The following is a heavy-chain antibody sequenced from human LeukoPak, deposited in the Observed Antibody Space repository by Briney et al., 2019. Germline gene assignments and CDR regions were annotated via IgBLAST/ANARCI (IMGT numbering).Heavy chain of an antibody. V-gene: IGHV3-7*01. J-gene: IGHJ3*02. D-gene: IGHD3-10*01. CDR2: IDEDGNEE. CDR1: GFTFNTYC. CDR3: ARASHLVRGPTLRRAFCGGFDI. Sequence: GGSLRLSCTASGFTFNTYCMSWVRQAPGRGPEWVADIDEDGNEEYYVDSVKGRFTVSRDNTKNSLSLHMNSLRAEDTAVYYCARASHLVRGPTLRRAFCGGFDIWGQGTMVTVSS.